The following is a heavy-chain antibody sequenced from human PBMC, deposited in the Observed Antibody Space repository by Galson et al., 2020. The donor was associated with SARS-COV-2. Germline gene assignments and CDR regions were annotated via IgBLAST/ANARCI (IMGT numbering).Heavy chain of an antibody. J-gene: IGHJ5*02. D-gene: IGHD4-4*01. V-gene: IGHV5-51*01. CDR1: GYSFTSYW. Sequence: GESLKISCKGSGYSFTSYWIGWVRQMPGKGLEWMGIIYPGDSDTRYSPSFQGQVTISADKSISTAYLQWSSLKASDTAMYYCARRGYSNYGEDGWNWFDPWGQGTLVTVSS. CDR3: ARRGYSNYGEDGWNWFDP. CDR2: IYPGDSDT.